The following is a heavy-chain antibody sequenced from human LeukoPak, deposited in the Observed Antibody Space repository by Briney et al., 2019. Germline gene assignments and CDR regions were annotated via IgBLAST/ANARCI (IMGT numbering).Heavy chain of an antibody. CDR2: IWYDGSNK. D-gene: IGHD6-19*01. Sequence: GRSLRLSCAASGFIFSGYAMHWVRQAPGKGLEWVAVIWYDGSNKYYADSVKGRFTISRDNSKNTLYLQMNSLRAEDTAVYYCATIAVAGTFYWGQGTLVTVSS. CDR1: GFIFSGYA. CDR3: ATIAVAGTFY. J-gene: IGHJ4*02. V-gene: IGHV3-33*08.